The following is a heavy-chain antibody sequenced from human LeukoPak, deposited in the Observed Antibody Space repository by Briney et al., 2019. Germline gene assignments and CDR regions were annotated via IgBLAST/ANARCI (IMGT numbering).Heavy chain of an antibody. CDR3: ARASSSWYKAWFDP. CDR2: ISAYNGNT. V-gene: IGHV1-18*01. Sequence: ASVKVSCKASGYTFTNYGFSWVRQAPGQGLGWMGWISAYNGNTNYAQKLQGRVTMTTDTSTSTAYMELRSLRSDDTAVYYCARASSSWYKAWFDPWGQGTLVTVSS. D-gene: IGHD6-13*01. CDR1: GYTFTNYG. J-gene: IGHJ5*02.